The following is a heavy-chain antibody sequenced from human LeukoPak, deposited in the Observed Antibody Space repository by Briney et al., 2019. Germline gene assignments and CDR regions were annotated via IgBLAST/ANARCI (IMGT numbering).Heavy chain of an antibody. Sequence: PGGSLRLSCAASRFTFSSYSMNWVRQAPGKGLGWVSSISSSSSYIYYADSVKGRFTISRDNAKNSLYLQMNSLRAEDTAVYYCARVLRYFDWDNFDYWGQGTLVTVSS. CDR1: RFTFSSYS. J-gene: IGHJ4*02. CDR3: ARVLRYFDWDNFDY. CDR2: ISSSSSYI. D-gene: IGHD3-9*01. V-gene: IGHV3-21*01.